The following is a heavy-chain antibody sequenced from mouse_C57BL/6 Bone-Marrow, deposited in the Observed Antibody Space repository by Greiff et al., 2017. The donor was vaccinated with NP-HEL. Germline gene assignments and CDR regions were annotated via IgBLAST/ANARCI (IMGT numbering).Heavy chain of an antibody. CDR2: IYPGDGDT. D-gene: IGHD3-1*01. J-gene: IGHJ2*01. CDR3: AREGGLSYFDN. Sequence: ESGPELVKPGASVKISCKASGYAFSSSWMNWVKQRPGKGLEWIGRIYPGDGDTNYNGKFKGKATLTADKSSSTAYMQLSSLTSEDSAVYFCAREGGLSYFDNWGQGTTLTVSS. V-gene: IGHV1-82*01. CDR1: GYAFSSSW.